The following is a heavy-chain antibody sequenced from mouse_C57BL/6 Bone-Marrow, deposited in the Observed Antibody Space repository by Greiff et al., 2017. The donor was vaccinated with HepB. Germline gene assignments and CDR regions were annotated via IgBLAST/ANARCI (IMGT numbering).Heavy chain of an antibody. CDR2: ISSGGSYT. CDR3: ARQRGKSYYSNRYAMDY. D-gene: IGHD2-5*01. Sequence: DVKLQESGGDLVKPGGSLKLSCAASGFTFSSYGMSWVRQTPDKRLEWVATISSGGSYTYYPDSVKGRFTISRDNAKNTLYLQMSSLKSEDTAMYYCARQRGKSYYSNRYAMDYWGQGTSVTVSS. CDR1: GFTFSSYG. J-gene: IGHJ4*01. V-gene: IGHV5-6*02.